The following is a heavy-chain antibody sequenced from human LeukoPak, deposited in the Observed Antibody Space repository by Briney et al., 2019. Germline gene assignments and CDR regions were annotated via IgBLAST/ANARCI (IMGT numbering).Heavy chain of an antibody. J-gene: IGHJ4*02. CDR2: MNPNSGNT. D-gene: IGHD4-17*01. CDR1: GYTFTSYD. V-gene: IGHV1-8*01. CDR3: ARDGDHGPFTDY. Sequence: ASVKVSCKASGYTFTSYDINWVRQATGQGLEWMGWMNPNSGNTGYAQKFQGRVTMTRNTSISTAYMELSSLRSEDTAVYYCARDGDHGPFTDYWGQGTLVTVSS.